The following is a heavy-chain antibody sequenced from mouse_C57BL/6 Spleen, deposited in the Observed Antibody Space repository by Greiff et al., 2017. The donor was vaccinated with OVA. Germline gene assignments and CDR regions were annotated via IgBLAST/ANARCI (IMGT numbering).Heavy chain of an antibody. J-gene: IGHJ3*01. Sequence: EVMLVESGGGLVKPGGSLKLSCAASGFTFSSYAMSWVRQTPEKRLEWVATISDGGSYTYYPDNVKGRFTISRDNAKNNLYLQMSHLKSEDTAMYYCAREEVGRRAWFAYWGQGTLVTVSA. CDR1: GFTFSSYA. CDR3: AREEVGRRAWFAY. CDR2: ISDGGSYT. V-gene: IGHV5-4*01. D-gene: IGHD4-1*01.